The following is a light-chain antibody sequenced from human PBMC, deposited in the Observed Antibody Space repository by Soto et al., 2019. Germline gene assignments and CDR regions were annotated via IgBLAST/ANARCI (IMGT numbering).Light chain of an antibody. CDR2: DVT. Sequence: QSALTQPPSVSGSPGQSVAISCTGSSSDVGSNNRVSWYHQPPGTAPKLIIYDVTNRPSGVPDRFSGSKSGNTASLTISGLQAEDEADYYCSSYTTSNTYVVGTGTKLTVL. CDR1: SSDVGSNNR. CDR3: SSYTTSNTYV. V-gene: IGLV2-18*02. J-gene: IGLJ1*01.